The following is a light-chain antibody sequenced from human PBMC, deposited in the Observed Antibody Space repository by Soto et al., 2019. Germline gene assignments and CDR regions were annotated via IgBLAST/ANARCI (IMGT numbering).Light chain of an antibody. CDR1: SSDVGGYNY. CDR2: EDS. Sequence: HSVLTQPASVSGTPGQSITISCTGISSDVGGYNYVSWYQQPPGKAPKLIIFEDSHRPSGISSRFSGSKSGNTASLTISGLQTDDDGDYYCCSFISSSSLVFGGGTKLTVL. J-gene: IGLJ2*01. CDR3: CSFISSSSLV. V-gene: IGLV2-14*01.